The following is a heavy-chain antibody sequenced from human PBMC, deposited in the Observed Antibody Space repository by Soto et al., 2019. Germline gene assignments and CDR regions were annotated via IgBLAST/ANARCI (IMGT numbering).Heavy chain of an antibody. Sequence: SVKVSCKASGGTFSSYAISWVRHAPGQGLEWMGGIIPIFGTANYAQKFQGRVTITADESTSTAYMELSSLRSEDTAVYYCARGRCSSTSCYYYYYYGMDVWGQGTTVTVYS. CDR3: ARGRCSSTSCYYYYYYGMDV. CDR1: GGTFSSYA. D-gene: IGHD2-2*01. CDR2: IIPIFGTA. J-gene: IGHJ6*02. V-gene: IGHV1-69*13.